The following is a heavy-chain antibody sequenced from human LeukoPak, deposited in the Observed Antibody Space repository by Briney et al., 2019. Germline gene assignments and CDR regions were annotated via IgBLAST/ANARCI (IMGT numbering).Heavy chain of an antibody. J-gene: IGHJ4*02. D-gene: IGHD2/OR15-2a*01. CDR3: VTQILLCHYF. CDR1: GDSISSSSYY. V-gene: IGHV4-39*01. Sequence: KPSETLSLTCTVSGDSISSSSYYREWIRQPPGKGLEWIGSTFYSGSTYYNPSLKSRVTISVDMSKNQFSLKLRSVTAADTAVYYCVTQILLCHYFWGQGTLVTVSS. CDR2: TFYSGST.